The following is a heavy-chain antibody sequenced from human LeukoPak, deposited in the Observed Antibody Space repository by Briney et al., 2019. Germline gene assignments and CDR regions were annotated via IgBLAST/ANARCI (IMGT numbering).Heavy chain of an antibody. D-gene: IGHD3-10*01. Sequence: GGSLRLSCAASGFTFSNYAMSWVRQAPGTGLEWVSAICKSGGSTYYADSVKGRFTISRDNSKNTVYLQMNSLRTEDTAVYYCARSLTMVRAYDYWGQGTLVTVSS. CDR2: ICKSGGST. CDR3: ARSLTMVRAYDY. J-gene: IGHJ4*02. V-gene: IGHV3-23*01. CDR1: GFTFSNYA.